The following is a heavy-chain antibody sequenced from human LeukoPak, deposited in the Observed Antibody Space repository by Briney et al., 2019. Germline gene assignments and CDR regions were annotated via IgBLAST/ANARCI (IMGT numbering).Heavy chain of an antibody. CDR3: ARGGHVVPAAICYSACAFDI. CDR2: INHSGST. D-gene: IGHD2-2*02. CDR1: GGSFSGYY. Sequence: SETLSLTCAVYGGSFSGYYWSWIRQPPGKGLEWIGEINHSGSTNYNPSLKSRVTISVDTSKNQFSLKLSSVTAADTAVYYCARGGHVVPAAICYSACAFDIWGQATMVTVSS. V-gene: IGHV4-34*01. J-gene: IGHJ3*02.